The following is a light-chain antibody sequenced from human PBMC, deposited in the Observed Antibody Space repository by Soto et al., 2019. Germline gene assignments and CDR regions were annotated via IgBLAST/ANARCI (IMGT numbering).Light chain of an antibody. CDR2: EVS. V-gene: IGLV2-23*02. CDR3: CSYAGNSGV. J-gene: IGLJ3*02. CDR1: SSDVGSYNF. Sequence: QSALTQPASVSGSPGQSIIISCTGTSSDVGSYNFVSWYHQHPGKAPKLMIYEVSKRPSGVSNRFSGSKSGNTASLTISGLQPEDEADSYCCSYAGNSGVFGGGIKLTVL.